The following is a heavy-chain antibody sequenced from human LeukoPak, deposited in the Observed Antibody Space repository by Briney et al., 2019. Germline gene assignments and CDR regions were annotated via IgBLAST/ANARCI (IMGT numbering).Heavy chain of an antibody. V-gene: IGHV1-2*02. J-gene: IGHJ5*02. D-gene: IGHD2-2*01. CDR3: ARGLLAAIINWFDP. CDR2: INPNSGGT. CDR1: GYTFTGYY. Sequence: ASVKVSCKASGYTFTGYYMHWVRQAPGQGLEWMGWINPNSGGTNYAQKFQGRVTMTRDTSISTAYMELSRLRSDDTAVYYYARGLLAAIINWFDPWGQGTLVTVSS.